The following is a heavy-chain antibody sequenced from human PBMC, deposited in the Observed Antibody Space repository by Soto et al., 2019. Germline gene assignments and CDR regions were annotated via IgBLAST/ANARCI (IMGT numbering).Heavy chain of an antibody. CDR3: VKDDRILGRRYVDL. J-gene: IGHJ2*01. V-gene: IGHV3-23*01. CDR2: ISFSDGGT. D-gene: IGHD2-15*01. Sequence: EEQLLESGGGLIQPGGSLRLACAASGFTFSSYAMTWVRQAPGKGLEWVSSISFSDGGTYYADSVKGRLTISRDNSKQTLFLQMNSLRVEDTAVYYCVKDDRILGRRYVDLWGRGTLVTGSS. CDR1: GFTFSSYA.